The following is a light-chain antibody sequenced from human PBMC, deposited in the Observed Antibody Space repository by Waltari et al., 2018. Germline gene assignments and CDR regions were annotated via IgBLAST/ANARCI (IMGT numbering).Light chain of an antibody. CDR3: QQRSNWPRT. CDR2: SAS. Sequence: EIVLTQSPATLSLSPGERATLSCRASQGVSSYLAWYQQQPGQAPRLLIYSASNRATGIPARVSGSGSGTDFTLTISSLEPEDFAVYYCQQRSNWPRTFGQGTKVEIK. V-gene: IGKV3-11*01. CDR1: QGVSSY. J-gene: IGKJ1*01.